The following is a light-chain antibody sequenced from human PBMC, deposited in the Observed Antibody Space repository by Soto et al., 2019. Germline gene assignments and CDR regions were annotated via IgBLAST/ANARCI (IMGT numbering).Light chain of an antibody. V-gene: IGLV2-14*01. CDR2: GVY. CDR1: DSDVGGYNY. CDR3: SSFTNNNTPHVV. J-gene: IGLJ2*01. Sequence: QSALTQPASVSGSPGQSITISCTGTDSDVGGYNYVSWYQQHPGKAPKLMIYGVYNRPSGVSNRFSGSRSGNTASLTISGLQAEDEAAYYCSSFTNNNTPHVVFGGGTQLTVL.